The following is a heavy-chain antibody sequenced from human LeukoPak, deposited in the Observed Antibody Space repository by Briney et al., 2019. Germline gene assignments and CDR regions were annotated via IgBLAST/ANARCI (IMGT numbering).Heavy chain of an antibody. V-gene: IGHV1-24*01. D-gene: IGHD3-10*01. CDR2: FDPEDGET. CDR3: ATGDITMVRGFSPFDY. J-gene: IGHJ4*02. CDR1: GYTLTELS. Sequence: ASVKVSCKVSGYTLTELSMHWVRQAPGKGLEWMGGFDPEDGETIYAQKFQGRVTMTEDTSTDTAYMELSSLRSEDTAVYYCATGDITMVRGFSPFDYWGQGTLVTVSS.